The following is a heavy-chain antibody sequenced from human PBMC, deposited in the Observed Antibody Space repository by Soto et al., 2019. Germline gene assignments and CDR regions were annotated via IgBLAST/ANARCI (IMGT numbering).Heavy chain of an antibody. D-gene: IGHD1-1*01. Sequence: QVQLQESGPGLVKPSGTLSLTCAVSGGSISSSNWWCWVRQPPGKGLELMGEIYHSGSTNNNQSLKSRVTISVDKSKTQSSLKLGSVTAADTAVYYCARDFGTTGTTEGLYGMDVWGQGTTVTVSS. CDR3: ARDFGTTGTTEGLYGMDV. V-gene: IGHV4-4*02. J-gene: IGHJ6*02. CDR1: GGSISSSNW. CDR2: IYHSGST.